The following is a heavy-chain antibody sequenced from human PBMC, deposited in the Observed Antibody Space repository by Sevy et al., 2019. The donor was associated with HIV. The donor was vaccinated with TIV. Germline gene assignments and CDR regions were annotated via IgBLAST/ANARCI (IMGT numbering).Heavy chain of an antibody. CDR1: GFTFSTYG. CDR3: AREGLAVAGIGYYFEY. D-gene: IGHD6-19*01. CDR2: IWYDGSNR. Sequence: GGSLRLSCVASGFTFSTYGMHWVRQAPGKGLEWVALIWYDGSNRSYLDSVKGRFTVSRDNSKNTLYLQMNSLRAEDTAVYYCAREGLAVAGIGYYFEYWGQGTLVTVSS. J-gene: IGHJ4*02. V-gene: IGHV3-33*01.